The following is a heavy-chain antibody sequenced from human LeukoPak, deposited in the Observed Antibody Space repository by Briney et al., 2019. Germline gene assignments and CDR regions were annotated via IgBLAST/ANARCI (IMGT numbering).Heavy chain of an antibody. CDR2: IDWIGGST. D-gene: IGHD1-14*01. CDR3: ARDLRAGGSQNVAGNPGTLEH. V-gene: IGHV3-20*04. J-gene: IGHJ1*01. Sequence: PGGSLRLSCAASGFTFDDYVMYWVRQAPGKGLEWVSGIDWIGGSTGYADSVKGRFNISRDKAKNSLFLQMNSLRAEGTALYFWARDLRAGGSQNVAGNPGTLEHWGQGTLVTVSS. CDR1: GFTFDDYV.